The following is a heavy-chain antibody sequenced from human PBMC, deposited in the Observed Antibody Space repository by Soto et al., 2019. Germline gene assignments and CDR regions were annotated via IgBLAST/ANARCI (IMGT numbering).Heavy chain of an antibody. CDR3: ARVERGTATTVVDAFDI. CDR1: GGSVSSGSYY. D-gene: IGHD1-1*01. CDR2: MSHSGGT. Sequence: QVQLQQWGAGLLKPSETLSLTCAVYGGSVSSGSYYWSWIRQPPGKGLEWIGEMSHSGGTHFNPSGKSRVTISVDTSKNQFSLKMSSVTAADTALYYCARVERGTATTVVDAFDIWGPGTMVTVSS. J-gene: IGHJ3*02. V-gene: IGHV4-34*01.